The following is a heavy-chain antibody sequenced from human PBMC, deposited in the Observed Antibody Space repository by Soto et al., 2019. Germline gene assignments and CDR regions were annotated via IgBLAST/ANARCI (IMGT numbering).Heavy chain of an antibody. J-gene: IGHJ4*02. V-gene: IGHV1-18*04. CDR2: ISAYNGNT. Sequence: QVQLVQSGAEVKKPGASVKVSCKASGYTFTSYGISWVRQAPGQGLEWMGWISAYNGNTNYAQKLQGRVTMTTDTSTSTAYMGLRSLRSDDTALYYCARGPVPSRYCSGGSCPYFDYWGQGTLVTVSS. D-gene: IGHD2-15*01. CDR1: GYTFTSYG. CDR3: ARGPVPSRYCSGGSCPYFDY.